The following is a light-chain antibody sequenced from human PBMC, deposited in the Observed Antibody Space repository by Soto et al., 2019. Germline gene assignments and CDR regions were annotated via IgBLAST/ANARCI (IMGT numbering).Light chain of an antibody. CDR2: GAS. CDR3: QQCDTSPWT. J-gene: IGKJ1*01. CDR1: QSISSY. V-gene: IGKV3-20*01. Sequence: EIVLTQSPDTLSLSPGERATLSCRASQSISSYLAWYQQKPGQAPRLLIYGASSRATGIPDRFSGSGSGTDFTLTISRLEPGDSAVYFCQQCDTSPWTFDQGTKVEIK.